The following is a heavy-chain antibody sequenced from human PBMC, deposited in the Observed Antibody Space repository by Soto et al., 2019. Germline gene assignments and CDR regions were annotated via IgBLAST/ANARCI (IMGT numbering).Heavy chain of an antibody. V-gene: IGHV4-59*01. Sequence: SETLSLTCTVSGGSISSYYWSWIRQPPGKGLEWIGYIYYSGSTNYNPSLKSRVTISVDTSKNQFSLKLSSVTAADTAVYYCARSGYSSGWYYFDYWGQGTLVTVYS. D-gene: IGHD6-19*01. CDR1: GGSISSYY. CDR2: IYYSGST. CDR3: ARSGYSSGWYYFDY. J-gene: IGHJ4*02.